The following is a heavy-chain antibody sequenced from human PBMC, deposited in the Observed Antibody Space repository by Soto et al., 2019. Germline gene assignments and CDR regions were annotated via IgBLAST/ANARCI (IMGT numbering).Heavy chain of an antibody. CDR3: VSQRTTVPTQAYFDY. V-gene: IGHV4-39*01. CDR2: VYYRGRS. Sequence: SETLSLTCTVSGGSVSNSSYYWGWIRQSPGKGLEWIGSVYYRGRSYSKSSVKSRVTTSVDTSKNRFSLSLNSVTASDTAVYFCVSQRTTVPTQAYFDYWGPGALVTVSS. J-gene: IGHJ4*02. CDR1: GGSVSNSSYY. D-gene: IGHD4-17*01.